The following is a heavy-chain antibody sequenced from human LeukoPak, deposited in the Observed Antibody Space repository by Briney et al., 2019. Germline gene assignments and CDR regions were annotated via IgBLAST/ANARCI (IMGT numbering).Heavy chain of an antibody. D-gene: IGHD6-19*01. CDR1: GFTFSSYA. V-gene: IGHV3-23*01. CDR2: ISGSGGST. J-gene: IGHJ4*02. Sequence: GGSLRLSCAASGFTFSSYAMSWVRQAPGKGLEWVSAISGSGGSTYYADSVKGQFTISRDNSKNTLYLQMNSLRAEDTAVYYCAKVGAVAGLFDYWGQGTLVTVSS. CDR3: AKVGAVAGLFDY.